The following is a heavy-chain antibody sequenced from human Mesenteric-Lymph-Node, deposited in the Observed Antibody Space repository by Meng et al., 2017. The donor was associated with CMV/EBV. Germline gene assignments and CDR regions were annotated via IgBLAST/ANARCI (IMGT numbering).Heavy chain of an antibody. CDR3: ARQRGGYCSGTDCYSLQATLDY. V-gene: IGHV3-48*03. Sequence: GESLKISCAASGFTFSSYAMSWVRQAPGKGLEWLSYISAGGRRIYYADSVKGRFTMSRDNDRDSLYLQMTSLRAEDTAVYYCARQRGGYCSGTDCYSLQATLDYWGQGTLVTVSS. J-gene: IGHJ4*02. CDR1: GFTFSSYA. CDR2: ISAGGRRI. D-gene: IGHD2-2*01.